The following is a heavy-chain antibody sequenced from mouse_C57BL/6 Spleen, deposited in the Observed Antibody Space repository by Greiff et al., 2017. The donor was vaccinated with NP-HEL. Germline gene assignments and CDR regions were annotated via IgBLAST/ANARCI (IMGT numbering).Heavy chain of an antibody. CDR1: GYAFTNYL. J-gene: IGHJ2*01. D-gene: IGHD1-1*01. Sequence: VQLVESGAELVRPGTSVKVSCKASGYAFTNYLIEWVKQRPGQGLEWIGVINPGSGGTNYNEKFKGKATLTADKSSSTAYMQLSSLTSEDSAVYFCARLTTVVALDYWGQGTTLTVSS. CDR2: INPGSGGT. CDR3: ARLTTVVALDY. V-gene: IGHV1-54*01.